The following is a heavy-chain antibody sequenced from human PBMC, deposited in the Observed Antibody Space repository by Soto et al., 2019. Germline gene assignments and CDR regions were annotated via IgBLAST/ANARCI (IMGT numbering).Heavy chain of an antibody. V-gene: IGHV5-51*01. Sequence: PGESLKISCKGSGYSFTSYWIGWVRQMPGKGLEWMGIIYPGDSDTRYSPSFQGQVTISADKSISTAYLQWSSLKASDTAMYYCARNLSVVTDGYYFDYWGQGTLVTVSS. CDR2: IYPGDSDT. J-gene: IGHJ4*02. CDR3: ARNLSVVTDGYYFDY. CDR1: GYSFTSYW. D-gene: IGHD2-15*01.